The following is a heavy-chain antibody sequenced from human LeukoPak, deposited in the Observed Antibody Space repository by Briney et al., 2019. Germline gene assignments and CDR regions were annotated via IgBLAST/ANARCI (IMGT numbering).Heavy chain of an antibody. J-gene: IGHJ4*02. Sequence: SDTLSLTCAVSGGSFSGYYWSWIRQPPGKGLEWIGEINHSGSTNYNPSLKSRVTISVDTSKNQFSLKLSSVTAADTAVYYCARTGWGLRPWKIYTYYFDYWGQGTLVTVSS. V-gene: IGHV4-34*01. CDR1: GGSFSGYY. CDR3: ARTGWGLRPWKIYTYYFDY. D-gene: IGHD2-21*02. CDR2: INHSGST.